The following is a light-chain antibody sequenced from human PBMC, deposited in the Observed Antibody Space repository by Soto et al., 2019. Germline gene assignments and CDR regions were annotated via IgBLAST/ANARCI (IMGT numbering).Light chain of an antibody. CDR3: SSFTTISTLV. CDR1: SSDIGGYNY. CDR2: EVS. J-gene: IGLJ1*01. V-gene: IGLV2-14*01. Sequence: QSALTQPASVSGSPGQSITISCTGTSSDIGGYNYVSWYQHHPGKVPKLMIYEVSNRPSGVSNRFSGSKSGNTASLTISGRQAEDEAAYYCSSFTTISTLVFGTGTKLTVL.